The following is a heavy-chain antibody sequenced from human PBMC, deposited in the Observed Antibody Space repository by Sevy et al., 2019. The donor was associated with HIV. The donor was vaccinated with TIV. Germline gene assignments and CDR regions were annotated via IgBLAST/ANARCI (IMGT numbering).Heavy chain of an antibody. D-gene: IGHD3-22*01. J-gene: IGHJ4*02. CDR3: ASSRDYYDNSVTNFDN. CDR2: FEPEDRDT. V-gene: IGHV1-24*01. Sequence: ASVKVSCKVSGYTLTQLSMHWARQAPGKGLEWMGGFEPEDRDTLHSQNFQGQVNLTEDTSTDTAYMETSSLRSEDTAVYYCASSRDYYDNSVTNFDNWGQGTLVTVSS. CDR1: GYTLTQLS.